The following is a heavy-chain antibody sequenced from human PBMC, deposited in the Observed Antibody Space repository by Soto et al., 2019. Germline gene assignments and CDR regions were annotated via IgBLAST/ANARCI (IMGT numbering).Heavy chain of an antibody. CDR3: AKDRRDGEYNSVYDF. Sequence: QAQLAESGGGVVQPGRSLRLSCIGSGFRFSDYGMHWVRQAPGKGLEWVAMMSFDGTYKYSADSVKGRFIISRDNSKNTLFLEMNSLRAGDTAVYYCAKDRRDGEYNSVYDFWGQGALVTVSS. CDR2: MSFDGTYK. V-gene: IGHV3-30*18. D-gene: IGHD4-17*01. J-gene: IGHJ4*02. CDR1: GFRFSDYG.